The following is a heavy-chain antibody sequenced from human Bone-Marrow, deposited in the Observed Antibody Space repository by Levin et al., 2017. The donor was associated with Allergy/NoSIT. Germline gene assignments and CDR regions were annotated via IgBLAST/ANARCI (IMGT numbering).Heavy chain of an antibody. CDR3: ASSGEGLRRSDNWFDP. Sequence: AASVKVSCKASGYTFTSYDINWVRQATGQGLEWMGWMNPNSGNTGYAQKFQGRVTMTRNTSISTAYMELSSLRSEDTAVYYCASSGEGLRRSDNWFDPWGQGTLVTVSS. CDR1: GYTFTSYD. D-gene: IGHD3-3*01. J-gene: IGHJ5*02. V-gene: IGHV1-8*01. CDR2: MNPNSGNT.